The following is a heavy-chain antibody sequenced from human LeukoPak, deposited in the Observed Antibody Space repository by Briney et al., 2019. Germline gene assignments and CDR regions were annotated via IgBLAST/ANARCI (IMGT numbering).Heavy chain of an antibody. CDR3: ARARDGYNLNY. CDR1: GVSISSGSYY. Sequence: SQTLSLTCNVSGVSISSGSYYWSWIRQPAGKGLEWIGRIYISGSPKYNPSLRSRVTMSVDTSKSQFSLKLSSVTAADTAVYYCARARDGYNLNYWGQGTLVTVSS. CDR2: IYISGSP. D-gene: IGHD5-24*01. J-gene: IGHJ4*02. V-gene: IGHV4-61*02.